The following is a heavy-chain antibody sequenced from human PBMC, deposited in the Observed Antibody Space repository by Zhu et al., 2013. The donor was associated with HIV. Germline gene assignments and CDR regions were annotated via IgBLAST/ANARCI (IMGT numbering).Heavy chain of an antibody. J-gene: IGHJ3*02. Sequence: QDQLVQSGAEVKKPGASVKVSCKASGYTFTSYGISWVRQAPGQGLEWMGWINPNSGGTNYAQKFQGRVTTTRDTSISTAYMELIRLRSDDTAVYYCARGEANWGPKVGLDIWGQGTMVTVSS. V-gene: IGHV1-2*02. CDR3: ARGEANWGPKVGLDI. CDR2: INPNSGGT. D-gene: IGHD7-27*01. CDR1: GYTFTSYG.